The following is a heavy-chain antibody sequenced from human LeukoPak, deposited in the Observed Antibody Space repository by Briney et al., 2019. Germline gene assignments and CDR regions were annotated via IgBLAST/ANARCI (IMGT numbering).Heavy chain of an antibody. Sequence: PKASVKVPCEASGYTFINYDINWVRQATGQGLEWMGWMNPNSGNTGYAQKFRGRVAITWNTSIKTAYMELSGLSSEDTAIYYCARMNKSGMNNWFDPWGQGTLVTVSS. D-gene: IGHD1/OR15-1a*01. J-gene: IGHJ5*02. CDR1: GYTFINYD. CDR3: ARMNKSGMNNWFDP. CDR2: MNPNSGNT. V-gene: IGHV1-8*03.